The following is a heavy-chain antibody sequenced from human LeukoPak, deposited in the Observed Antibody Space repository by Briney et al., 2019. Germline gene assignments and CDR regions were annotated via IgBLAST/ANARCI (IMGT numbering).Heavy chain of an antibody. D-gene: IGHD5-24*01. CDR3: ARGGDGYKFDY. CDR1: GYTFTSYG. J-gene: IGHJ4*02. Sequence: ASVKVSCKASGYTFTSYGISWVRQAPGQGLEWMGGIIPIFGTANYAQKFQGRVTIIADESTSTAYMELSSLRSEDTAVYYCARGGDGYKFDYWGQGTLVTVSS. V-gene: IGHV1-69*13. CDR2: IIPIFGTA.